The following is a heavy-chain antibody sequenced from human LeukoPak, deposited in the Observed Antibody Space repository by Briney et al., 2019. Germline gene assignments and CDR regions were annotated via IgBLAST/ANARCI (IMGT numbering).Heavy chain of an antibody. CDR3: ARDLSFDY. V-gene: IGHV3-53*01. Sequence: PGGSLRLSCAASGFTVSSNYMSWVRQAPGKGLEWVSVIYSGGDTYYADSVKGRFTISRDNSKNTVYLQMNSLRAEDTAVYYCARDLSFDYWGQGTLVTVSS. CDR1: GFTVSSNY. CDR2: IYSGGDT. J-gene: IGHJ4*02. D-gene: IGHD3-16*02.